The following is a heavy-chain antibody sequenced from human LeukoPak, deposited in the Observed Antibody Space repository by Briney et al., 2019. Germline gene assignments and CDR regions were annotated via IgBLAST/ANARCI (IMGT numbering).Heavy chain of an antibody. V-gene: IGHV3-74*01. CDR3: ARGIGSSDY. CDR1: GFTFTLYW. D-gene: IGHD6-13*01. Sequence: RGCLRLSCALSGFTFTLYWIHWVRRAPGKGMGWVSRITGDGSSTISADSVKGRFSISRDKQKDTLYLQMNSLRAAERAVYFCARGIGSSDYWGQGTMVTVSS. CDR2: ITGDGSST. J-gene: IGHJ4*02.